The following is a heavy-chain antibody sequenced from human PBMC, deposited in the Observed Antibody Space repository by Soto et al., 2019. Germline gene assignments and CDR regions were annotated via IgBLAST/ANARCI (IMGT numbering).Heavy chain of an antibody. CDR2: ISYDGSNK. CDR1: GFTFSSYG. V-gene: IGHV3-30*18. D-gene: IGHD3-9*01. Sequence: PGGSLRLSCAASGFTFSSYGMHWVRQAPGKGLEWVAVISYDGSNKYYADSVKGRFTISRDNSKNTLYLQMNSLRAEDTAVYYCAKVLSGYYDILSGYFPLGYWGQGTLVTVSS. CDR3: AKVLSGYYDILSGYFPLGY. J-gene: IGHJ4*02.